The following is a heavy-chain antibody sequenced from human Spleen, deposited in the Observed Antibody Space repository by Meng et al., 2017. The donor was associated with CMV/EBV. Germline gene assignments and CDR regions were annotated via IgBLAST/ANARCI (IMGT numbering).Heavy chain of an antibody. J-gene: IGHJ6*02. Sequence: GSLRLSCTASGFTFSTYTMNWVRQPPGKGLEWVSSISSSSTYIYYADSLKGRFTISRDNAKDSLFLQMDSLRAEDTAVYYCARRRVVTSTSYYGMDLWGQGTTVTVSS. CDR3: ARRRVVTSTSYYGMDL. CDR2: ISSSSTYI. V-gene: IGHV3-21*01. D-gene: IGHD2-21*02. CDR1: GFTFSTYT.